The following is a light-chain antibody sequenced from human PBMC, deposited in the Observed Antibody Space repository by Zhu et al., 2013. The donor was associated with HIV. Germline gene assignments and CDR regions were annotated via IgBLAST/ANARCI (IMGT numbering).Light chain of an antibody. CDR1: QSVSRN. J-gene: IGKJ4*01. CDR3: QQRAVWPLT. Sequence: EVVMTQSPATVSVTPGERATLSCRASQSVSRNVVWYQQKPGQAPRLLIYRASNRATGIPGRFSGSGSGTDFTLTISSLEPEDLAVYFCQQRAVWPLTFGGGTKVEIK. V-gene: IGKV3-11*01. CDR2: RAS.